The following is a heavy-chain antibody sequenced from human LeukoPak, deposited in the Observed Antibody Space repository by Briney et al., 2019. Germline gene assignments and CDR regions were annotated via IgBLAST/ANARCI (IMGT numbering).Heavy chain of an antibody. J-gene: IGHJ4*02. CDR3: ARDNSSRWYVDY. D-gene: IGHD6-13*01. V-gene: IGHV6-1*01. Sequence: SPTLSQTCAISGDSVSSNSAAWNWIRQSPSRGLEWLGRTYYRCKWYNDYAVSVKSRVTINPDTSKNQFSLQLKSVTPEDTAVYYCARDNSSRWYVDYWGQGTLVTVSS. CDR1: GDSVSSNSAA. CDR2: TYYRCKWYN.